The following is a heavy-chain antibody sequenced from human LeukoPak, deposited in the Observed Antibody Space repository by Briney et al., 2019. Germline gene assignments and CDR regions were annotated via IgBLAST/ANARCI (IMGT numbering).Heavy chain of an antibody. J-gene: IGHJ5*02. CDR3: ARARKYNGNPNWIDL. CDR1: GGSITSYY. V-gene: IGHV4-4*07. Sequence: SETLSLTCTVSGGSITSYYWSWIRQPAGKGLEWIVSMSHSGNTYYNPSLKSRVTISVDPSKNHFSLILSAVTAADTAVYYCARARKYNGNPNWIDLWGQGVLVTVSS. D-gene: IGHD4-23*01. CDR2: MSHSGNT.